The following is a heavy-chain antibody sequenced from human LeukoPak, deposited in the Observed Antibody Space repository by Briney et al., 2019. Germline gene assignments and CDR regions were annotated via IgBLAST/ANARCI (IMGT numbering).Heavy chain of an antibody. CDR1: GFTFSSYA. D-gene: IGHD3-9*01. Sequence: GGSLRLSCAASGFTFSSYAMSWVRQAPGKGLEWVSAISGSGGSTYYADSVKGRFTISRDNSKNTLYLQMNSLRAEDTAVYYCAKASPASNYDILIGYYTFDYWGQGTLVTVSS. CDR3: AKASPASNYDILIGYYTFDY. V-gene: IGHV3-23*01. CDR2: ISGSGGST. J-gene: IGHJ4*02.